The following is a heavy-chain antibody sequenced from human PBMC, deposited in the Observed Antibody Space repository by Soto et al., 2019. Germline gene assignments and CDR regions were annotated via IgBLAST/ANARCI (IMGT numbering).Heavy chain of an antibody. Sequence: SETLSLTCAVSGGSIITGDFSWNWIRRPPGKGLEWVGYIYHDGSTYYNPSLKGRATISVDRSKNYFSLKLSSVTAADTGVYFCARGRSTSGYPNFDPWGQGTLVTVSS. D-gene: IGHD3-22*01. J-gene: IGHJ5*02. CDR3: ARGRSTSGYPNFDP. CDR1: GGSIITGDFS. V-gene: IGHV4-30-2*01. CDR2: IYHDGST.